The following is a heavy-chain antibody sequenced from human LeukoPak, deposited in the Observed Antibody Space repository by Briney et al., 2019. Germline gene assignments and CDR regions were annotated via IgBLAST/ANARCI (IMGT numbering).Heavy chain of an antibody. CDR2: IIPIFGTA. J-gene: IGHJ5*02. Sequence: SVKVSCKADGGTFSSYAISWVRQAPEHGIGWMGGIIPIFGTANYAQKFQGRVTITADESTSTAYMELSSLRSEDTAVYYCASGPSKDIVVVPAAIYNWLDPWGQGTPVTVSS. V-gene: IGHV1-69*13. D-gene: IGHD2-2*02. CDR1: GGTFSSYA. CDR3: ASGPSKDIVVVPAAIYNWLDP.